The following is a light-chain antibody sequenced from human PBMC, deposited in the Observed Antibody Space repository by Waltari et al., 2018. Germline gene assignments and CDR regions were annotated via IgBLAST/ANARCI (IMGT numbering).Light chain of an antibody. CDR2: GAS. CDR3: QQYGSSPYS. V-gene: IGKV3-20*01. CDR1: QSVSSSY. Sequence: EIVLTQSPGTLPLSPGERGTLSCRASQSVSSSYLAWYQQKPGQAPRLLIYGASSRATGIPDRFSGSGSGTDFTLTISRLEPEDFAVYYCQQYGSSPYSFGQGTKLEIK. J-gene: IGKJ2*03.